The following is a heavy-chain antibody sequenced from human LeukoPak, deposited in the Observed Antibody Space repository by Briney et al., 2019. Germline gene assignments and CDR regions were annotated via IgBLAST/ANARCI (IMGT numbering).Heavy chain of an antibody. CDR1: GFTFSDYY. V-gene: IGHV3-11*01. CDR3: ARGGAHGMDV. CDR2: ISGVYDNI. Sequence: GGSLRLSCAASGFTFSDYYMTWIRQAPGRGLVWVSYISGVYDNIYYGDSVKGRFTISRDNAKNSVYLQMSSLRADDTAVYYCARGGAHGMDVWGQGTTVTVSS. J-gene: IGHJ6*02. D-gene: IGHD1-26*01.